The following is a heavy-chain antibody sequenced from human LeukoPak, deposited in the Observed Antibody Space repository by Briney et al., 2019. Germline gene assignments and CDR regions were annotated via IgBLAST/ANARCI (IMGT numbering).Heavy chain of an antibody. Sequence: GGSLRLSRAASGYTFSSYDMHWVRQATGKGLEWVSAIGTAGDTYYPGSVKGRFTISRENAKNSLYLQMNSLRAGDTAVYYCARGTVTGIESAFDIWGQGTMVTVSS. CDR3: ARGTVTGIESAFDI. J-gene: IGHJ3*02. CDR1: GYTFSSYD. V-gene: IGHV3-13*01. D-gene: IGHD6-19*01. CDR2: IGTAGDT.